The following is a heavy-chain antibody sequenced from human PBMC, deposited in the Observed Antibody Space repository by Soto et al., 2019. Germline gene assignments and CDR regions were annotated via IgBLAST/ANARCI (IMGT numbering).Heavy chain of an antibody. Sequence: QVQLQESGPGLVKPSETLSLTCTVSGGSIRSYYWSWIRQPAGKGLEWIGRIYTSGSTNYNPSLMRRVTMSVDASQNQFSLQLRSVTAADTAVYYCARVRQQLALDYWGQGTLVTVAS. D-gene: IGHD6-13*01. V-gene: IGHV4-4*07. J-gene: IGHJ4*02. CDR2: IYTSGST. CDR3: ARVRQQLALDY. CDR1: GGSIRSYY.